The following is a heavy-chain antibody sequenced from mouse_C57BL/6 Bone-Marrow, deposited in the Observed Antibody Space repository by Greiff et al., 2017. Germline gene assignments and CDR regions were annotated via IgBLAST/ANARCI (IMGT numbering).Heavy chain of an antibody. J-gene: IGHJ1*01. CDR3: AREGVTAVVDRYFDV. CDR1: GFTFTDYY. CDR2: IRNKANGYTT. Sequence: EVKLMESGGGLVQPGGSLRLSCATSGFTFTDYYMSWVRQPPGKALEWLGFIRNKANGYTTEYSATVKGRFTISSDNSQSILYLQMNTMRAEDSATYYCAREGVTAVVDRYFDVWGAGTTVTVSS. D-gene: IGHD1-1*01. V-gene: IGHV7-3*02.